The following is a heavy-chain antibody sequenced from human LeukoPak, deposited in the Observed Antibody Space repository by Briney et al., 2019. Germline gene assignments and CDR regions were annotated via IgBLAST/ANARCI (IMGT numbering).Heavy chain of an antibody. CDR2: FDPEDGET. Sequence: ASVKVSCKVSGYTLTELSMHWVRQAPGKGLEWMGGFDPEDGETIYAQKFQGRVTMTEDTSTDTAYMELSRLRSEDTAVYYCATLGITGTTWGDYWGQGTLVTVSS. CDR3: ATLGITGTTWGDY. CDR1: GYTLTELS. V-gene: IGHV1-24*01. J-gene: IGHJ4*02. D-gene: IGHD1-20*01.